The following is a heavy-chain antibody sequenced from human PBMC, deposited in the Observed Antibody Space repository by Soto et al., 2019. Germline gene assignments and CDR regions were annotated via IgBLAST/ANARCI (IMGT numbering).Heavy chain of an antibody. CDR2: ISYDGSNK. CDR1: GFTFSSYA. Sequence: GSLRLSCAASGFTFSSYAMHWVRQAPGKGLEWVAVISYDGSNKYYADSVKGRFTISRDNSKNTLYLQMNSLRAEDTAVYYCARDQEDDVLRFLEWFPGLVFDYWGQGTLVTVSS. D-gene: IGHD3-3*01. CDR3: ARDQEDDVLRFLEWFPGLVFDY. J-gene: IGHJ4*02. V-gene: IGHV3-30-3*01.